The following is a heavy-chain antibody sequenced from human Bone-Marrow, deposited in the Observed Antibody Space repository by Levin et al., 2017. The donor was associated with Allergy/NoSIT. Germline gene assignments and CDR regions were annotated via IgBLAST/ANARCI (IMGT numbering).Heavy chain of an antibody. V-gene: IGHV3-72*01. Sequence: GGSLRLSCAASGFTFSDHYMDWVRQAPGKGLEWVGRTRNKANSYTTEYAASVKGRFTISRDDSKNSLYLQMNSLKTEDTAVYYCARVVLLSYYYGSGTYSDWGQGTLVTVSS. CDR1: GFTFSDHY. D-gene: IGHD3-10*01. CDR2: TRNKANSYTT. J-gene: IGHJ4*02. CDR3: ARVVLLSYYYGSGTYSD.